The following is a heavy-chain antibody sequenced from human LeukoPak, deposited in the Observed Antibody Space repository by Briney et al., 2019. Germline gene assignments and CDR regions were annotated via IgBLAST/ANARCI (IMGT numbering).Heavy chain of an antibody. Sequence: SETLSLTCTVSGGSISSDYFYWNWIRQPAGKGLGWIGRIYNEGSTNYNPSLKSRLTISLDVSKNQFSLKLSSVTAADTAVYYCAREKSLGASFDYWGQGTLVTVSS. CDR3: AREKSLGASFDY. CDR2: IYNEGST. J-gene: IGHJ4*02. CDR1: GGSISSDYFY. V-gene: IGHV4-61*02. D-gene: IGHD1-26*01.